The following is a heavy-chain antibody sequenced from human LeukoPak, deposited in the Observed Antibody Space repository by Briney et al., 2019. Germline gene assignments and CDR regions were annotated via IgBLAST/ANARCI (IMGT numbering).Heavy chain of an antibody. Sequence: ASVKVSCKTSGYTFTNNYIHWVRQAPGQGLEWMGWISAYNGNTNYAQKLQGRVTMTTDTSTSTAYMELRSLVSDDTAVDYFAGVGGSYRDYFDYWGQGTLVTVSS. D-gene: IGHD1-26*01. CDR2: ISAYNGNT. J-gene: IGHJ4*02. CDR3: AGVGGSYRDYFDY. CDR1: GYTFTNNY. V-gene: IGHV1-18*04.